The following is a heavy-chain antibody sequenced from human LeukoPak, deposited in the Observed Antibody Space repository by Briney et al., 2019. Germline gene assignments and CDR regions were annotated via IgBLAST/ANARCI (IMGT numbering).Heavy chain of an antibody. J-gene: IGHJ3*02. D-gene: IGHD7-27*01. CDR1: GYTFTSYD. CDR3: ARGVPWGGAFDI. Sequence: GASVKVSCKASGYTFTSYDINWVRQATGQGLEWMGWMNPNSGSTGYAQKFQGRVTITRNTSISTAYMELSSLRSEDTAVYYCARGVPWGGAFDIWGQGTMVTVSS. V-gene: IGHV1-8*03. CDR2: MNPNSGST.